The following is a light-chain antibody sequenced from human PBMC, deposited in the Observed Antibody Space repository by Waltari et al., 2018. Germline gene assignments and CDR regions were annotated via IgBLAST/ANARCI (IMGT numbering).Light chain of an antibody. J-gene: IGLJ3*02. Sequence: QSALTQPASVSGSPGQSITISCTDVGSYNVVSWYQQYPGKAPKLMIYEVTKRPSGVSTRFSGSKSGNTASLTISGLKGEDEADYYCCSYAGSSTWVFGGGTKVTVL. CDR1: VGSYNV. V-gene: IGLV2-23*02. CDR3: CSYAGSSTWV. CDR2: EVT.